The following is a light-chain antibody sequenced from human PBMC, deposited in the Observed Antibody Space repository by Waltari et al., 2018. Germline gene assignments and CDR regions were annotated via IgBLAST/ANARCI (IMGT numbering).Light chain of an antibody. V-gene: IGKV3D-15*01. CDR1: QSVSSD. Sequence: EIVMTQSPATLSVSPGERATLSCGASQSVSSDLAWYQQKPGQAPRLLIYGASTRATGVPARFSGSGSGTEFTLTISSLQSEDFAVYYCQQCNDWPRTFGQGTKVEIK. CDR2: GAS. CDR3: QQCNDWPRT. J-gene: IGKJ1*01.